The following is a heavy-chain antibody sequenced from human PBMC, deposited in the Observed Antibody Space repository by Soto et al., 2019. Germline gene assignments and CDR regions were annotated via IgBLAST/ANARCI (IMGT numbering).Heavy chain of an antibody. V-gene: IGHV1-24*01. CDR2: FDPEDGET. CDR1: GYTLTELS. Sequence: ASVKVSCKVSGYTLTELSMHWVRQAPGIGLEWMGGFDPEDGETIYAQKFQGRVTMTEDTSTDTAYMELSSLRSEDTAVFYCATSKRNYYGSGSYSYYYYGMDVWGQGTTVT. D-gene: IGHD3-10*01. CDR3: ATSKRNYYGSGSYSYYYYGMDV. J-gene: IGHJ6*02.